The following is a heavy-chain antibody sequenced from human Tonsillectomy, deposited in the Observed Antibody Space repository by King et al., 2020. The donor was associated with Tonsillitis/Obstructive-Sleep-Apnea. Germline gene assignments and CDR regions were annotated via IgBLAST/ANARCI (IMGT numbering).Heavy chain of an antibody. V-gene: IGHV4-34*01. J-gene: IGHJ4*02. CDR2: INHSGST. CDR1: GGSFSGYY. Sequence: HVQLQQWGAGLLKPSETLSLTCAVYGGSFSGYYWSWIRQPPGKGLEWIGEINHSGSTNYNPSLKSRVTISVDTSKNKFSLKLSSVTAADTAGYYCARVRAGWVFDYWGQGTLVTVSS. D-gene: IGHD3-10*01. CDR3: ARVRAGWVFDY.